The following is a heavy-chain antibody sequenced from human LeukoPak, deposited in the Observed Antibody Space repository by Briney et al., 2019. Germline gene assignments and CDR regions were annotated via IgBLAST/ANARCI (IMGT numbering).Heavy chain of an antibody. V-gene: IGHV3-21*01. CDR1: GFTFSSYM. CDR3: ARGRDGSQSPIDD. D-gene: IGHD5-24*01. Sequence: GGSLRLSCKASGFTFSSYMMNWVRQAPGKGLEWVSSISSSSSYIYYADSVKGRFTISRDNAKNSLYLQMNSLRAEDTAVYYCARGRDGSQSPIDDWGQGTLVTVSS. CDR2: ISSSSSYI. J-gene: IGHJ4*02.